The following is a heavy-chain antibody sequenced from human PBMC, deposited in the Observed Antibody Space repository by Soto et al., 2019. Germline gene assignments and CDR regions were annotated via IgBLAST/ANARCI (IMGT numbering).Heavy chain of an antibody. Sequence: ASVKVSCKASGGTFSSYAISWVRQAPGQGLEWMGGIIPIFGTANYAQKFQGRVTITADKSTSTAYMELSSLRSEDTAVYYCARATMATILPSAYYFDYWGQGTLVTVSS. V-gene: IGHV1-69*06. CDR1: GGTFSSYA. J-gene: IGHJ4*02. CDR2: IIPIFGTA. CDR3: ARATMATILPSAYYFDY. D-gene: IGHD5-12*01.